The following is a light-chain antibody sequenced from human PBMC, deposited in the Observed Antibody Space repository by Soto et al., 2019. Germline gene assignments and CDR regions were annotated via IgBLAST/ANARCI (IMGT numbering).Light chain of an antibody. V-gene: IGLV2-14*01. CDR3: CSYTSSSTLV. Sequence: QSALTQPASVSGSPGQSITISCRGTSRDVGGYIPVSWYQQHPGKAPKLIIYEVTYRPSGISHRFSGSRSGNTASLTISGLPAEDEADYYCCSYTSSSTLVFGGGTKLTVL. CDR2: EVT. CDR1: SRDVGGYIP. J-gene: IGLJ3*02.